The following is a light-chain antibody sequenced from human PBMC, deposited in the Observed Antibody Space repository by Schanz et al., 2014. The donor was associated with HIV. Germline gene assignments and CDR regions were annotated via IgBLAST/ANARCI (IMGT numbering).Light chain of an antibody. J-gene: IGKJ4*01. V-gene: IGKV3-20*01. CDR1: QSVSSSY. Sequence: EIVLTQSPGTLSLSPGERATLSCRASQSVSSSYLAWYQQKPGQAPRLLMYGASSRATGIPDRFSGSGSGTDFTLTISRLEPEDFAVYYCQLYGSSPAFGGGTKVEIK. CDR2: GAS. CDR3: QLYGSSPA.